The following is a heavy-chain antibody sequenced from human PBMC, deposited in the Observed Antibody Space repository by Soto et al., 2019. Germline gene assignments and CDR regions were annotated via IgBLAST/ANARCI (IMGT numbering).Heavy chain of an antibody. Sequence: ASVKVSCKASGYTFTSYAMHWVRQAPGQRLEWMGWINAGNGNTKYSQKFQGRVTITRDTSASTAYMELSSLRSEDTAVYYCARDRYCTNGVCYSRGFYYYGMDVWGQGPTVTVSS. CDR3: ARDRYCTNGVCYSRGFYYYGMDV. D-gene: IGHD2-8*01. CDR1: GYTFTSYA. CDR2: INAGNGNT. J-gene: IGHJ6*02. V-gene: IGHV1-3*01.